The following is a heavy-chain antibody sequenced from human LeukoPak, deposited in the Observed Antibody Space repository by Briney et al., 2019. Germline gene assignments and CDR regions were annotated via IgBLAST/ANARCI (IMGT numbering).Heavy chain of an antibody. CDR2: INTDTGNP. Sequence: ASVKVSCKASGYTFTNYAMNWVRQAPGQGLEWMGWINTDTGNPTYAQGFTGRLVFSLDTSASTAYLQISSLKAEDTAIYYCARTLFGDQYQLLHNWFDPWGRGTLVTVSS. CDR1: GYTFTNYA. D-gene: IGHD2-2*01. J-gene: IGHJ5*02. V-gene: IGHV7-4-1*02. CDR3: ARTLFGDQYQLLHNWFDP.